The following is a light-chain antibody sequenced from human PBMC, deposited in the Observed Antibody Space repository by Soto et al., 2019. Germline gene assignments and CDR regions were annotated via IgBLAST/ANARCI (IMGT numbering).Light chain of an antibody. CDR1: RSNIGAGYD. CDR2: GIS. CDR3: QSYDSSLSGWV. J-gene: IGLJ3*02. V-gene: IGLV1-40*01. Sequence: QSVLTQPPSVSGAPGQRVTISCTGSRSNIGAGYDVHWYQQLPGTAPKLLIYGISNRPSGVPDRFSGSKSGTSASLAITGLQAEDEADYYCQSYDSSLSGWVFGGGTQLTVL.